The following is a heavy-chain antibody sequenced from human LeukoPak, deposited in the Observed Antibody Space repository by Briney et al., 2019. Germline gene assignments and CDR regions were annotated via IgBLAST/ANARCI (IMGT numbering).Heavy chain of an antibody. CDR2: IYSGGST. V-gene: IGHV3-53*01. CDR1: GFSGNCKY. CDR3: ARTQETAPAEDFQH. J-gene: IGHJ1*01. D-gene: IGHD2-21*02. Sequence: GGSLRLSSAAPGFSGNCKYRIRLRQAPGKGLEWVSVIYSGGSTYYADSVKGRFTISRDTSRTTMYLQMKSWRPQTWDVIDCARTQETAPAEDFQHWGQGTLVTVSS.